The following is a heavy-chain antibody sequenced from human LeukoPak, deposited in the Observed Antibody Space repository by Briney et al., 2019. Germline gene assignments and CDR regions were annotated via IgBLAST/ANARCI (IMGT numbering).Heavy chain of an antibody. D-gene: IGHD3-22*01. J-gene: IGHJ5*02. CDR1: GGSISSGGYY. Sequence: SETLSLTCTVSGGSISSGGYYWSWIRQHPGKGLEWIGYIYYSGSTYYNPSLKSRVTISVDTSKNQFSVKLSSVTAADTAVYYCATDSSGYSRFDPWGQGTLVTVSS. CDR3: ATDSSGYSRFDP. CDR2: IYYSGST. V-gene: IGHV4-31*03.